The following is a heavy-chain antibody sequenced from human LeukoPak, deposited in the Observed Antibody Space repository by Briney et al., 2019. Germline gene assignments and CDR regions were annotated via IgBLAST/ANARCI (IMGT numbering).Heavy chain of an antibody. V-gene: IGHV1-18*04. CDR1: GYTFTSYG. J-gene: IGHJ6*04. CDR2: ISAYNGNT. Sequence: GASVKVSCKASGYTFTSYGISWVRQAPGQGLEWMGWISAYNGNTNYAQKLQGRVTMTTDTSTRTAYMELRSLRSDDTAVYYCARDRGYSGYDIDYYGMDVWGEGTTVTVSS. D-gene: IGHD5-12*01. CDR3: ARDRGYSGYDIDYYGMDV.